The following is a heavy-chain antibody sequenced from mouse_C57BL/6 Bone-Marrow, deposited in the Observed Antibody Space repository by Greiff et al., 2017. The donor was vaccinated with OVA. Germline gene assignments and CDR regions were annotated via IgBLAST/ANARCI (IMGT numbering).Heavy chain of an antibody. CDR3: ANGAVVHFDY. V-gene: IGHV1-66*01. CDR2: IYPGSGNT. J-gene: IGHJ2*01. D-gene: IGHD1-1*01. Sequence: QVQLQQSGPELVKPGASVKISCKASGYSFTSYYIHWVKQRPGQGLEWIGWIYPGSGNTKYNEKFKGKATLTADTSSSTAYMQLSSLTSEDSAVYYCANGAVVHFDYWGQGTTLTVSS. CDR1: GYSFTSYY.